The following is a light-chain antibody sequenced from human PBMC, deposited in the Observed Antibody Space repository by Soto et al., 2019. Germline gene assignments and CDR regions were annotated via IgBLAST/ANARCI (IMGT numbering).Light chain of an antibody. V-gene: IGLV2-11*01. J-gene: IGLJ3*02. CDR3: CSYAGRYIWV. Sequence: QSVLTQPRSVSGSPGQSVTISCTGTSSDVGAYNYVSWYQQHPGKAPKLIISVVNKRPSGVPDRFSGSKSGNTASLSISGLQAEDEADYYCCSYAGRYIWVFGGGTQLTVL. CDR1: SSDVGAYNY. CDR2: VVN.